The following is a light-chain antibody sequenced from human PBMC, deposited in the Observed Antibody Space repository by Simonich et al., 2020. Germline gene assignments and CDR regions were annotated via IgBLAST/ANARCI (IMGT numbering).Light chain of an antibody. CDR2: DSS. J-gene: IGKJ2*01. Sequence: DIQMTQSPSSLSASVGDRVTITCQASQDISNYLNWYQQKPGKAPKLLIYDSSNLENGVPSRFSGSGSGTDFTRTISSLQPEDFATYYCQQSNSFPYTFGQGTKLEIK. CDR3: QQSNSFPYT. V-gene: IGKV1-33*01. CDR1: QDISNY.